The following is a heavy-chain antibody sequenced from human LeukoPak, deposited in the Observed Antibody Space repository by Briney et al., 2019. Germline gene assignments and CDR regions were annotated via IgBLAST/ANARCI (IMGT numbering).Heavy chain of an antibody. CDR3: NGYPDY. CDR1: GYTFTGYY. Sequence: GASVKVSCKASGYTFTGYYMHWVRQAPGQGLEWLGWINPNSGGTNYAPNFKGRVTMTRDTSIRTAYMELSRLRSDDTAVYYRNGYPDYWGQGTLVTVSS. J-gene: IGHJ4*02. V-gene: IGHV1-2*02. D-gene: IGHD5-24*01. CDR2: INPNSGGT.